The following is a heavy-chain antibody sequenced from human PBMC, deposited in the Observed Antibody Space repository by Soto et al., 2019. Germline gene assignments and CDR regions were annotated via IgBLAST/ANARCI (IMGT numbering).Heavy chain of an antibody. CDR3: ARDLSGYYYMDV. J-gene: IGHJ6*03. CDR2: IWYDGSNK. CDR1: GFTFSSYG. Sequence: QVQPVESGGGVVQPGRSLRLSCAASGFTFSSYGMHWVRQAPGKGLEWVAVIWYDGSNKYYADSVKGRFTISRDNSKNTLYLQMNSLRAEDTAVYYCARDLSGYYYMDVWGKGTTVTVSS. D-gene: IGHD2-15*01. V-gene: IGHV3-33*01.